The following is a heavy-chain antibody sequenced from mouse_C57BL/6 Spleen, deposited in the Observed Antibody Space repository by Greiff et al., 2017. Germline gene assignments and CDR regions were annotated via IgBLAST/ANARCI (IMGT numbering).Heavy chain of an antibody. CDR3: AREGAYSNYAYYAMDY. CDR1: GYSITSGYY. D-gene: IGHD2-5*01. J-gene: IGHJ4*01. V-gene: IGHV3-6*01. CDR2: ISYDGSN. Sequence: EVQLVESGPGLVKPSQSLSLTCSVTGYSITSGYYWNWIRQFPGNKLEWMGYISYDGSNNYNPSLKNRISITRDTSKNQFFLKLNSVTTEDTATYYCAREGAYSNYAYYAMDYWGQGTSVTVSS.